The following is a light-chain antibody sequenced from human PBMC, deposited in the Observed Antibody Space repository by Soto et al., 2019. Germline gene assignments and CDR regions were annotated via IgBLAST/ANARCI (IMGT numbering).Light chain of an antibody. Sequence: EIVVTQSPATLSLSPGERAPLSCRASQSIRSDLAWYQQKPGQAPRLLIYDASNRATGIPARFGGSVSWTAFTLAISSREPEYFSDYYFRHHSHWPPETFGGGTKVEIK. CDR3: RHHSHWPPET. V-gene: IGKV3-11*01. CDR2: DAS. CDR1: QSIRSD. J-gene: IGKJ4*01.